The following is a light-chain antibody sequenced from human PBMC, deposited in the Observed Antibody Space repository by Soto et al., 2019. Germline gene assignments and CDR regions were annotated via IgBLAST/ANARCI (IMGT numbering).Light chain of an antibody. J-gene: IGLJ1*01. Sequence: QSALTQPASVSGSPGQSITISCTGTSSDVGGYNYVSWYQQHPGKAPKFMIYDVSNRPSGVSNRFSGSKSGNTASLTISGLQAEDEADYYCSSYITSNTRQLVFGTVTKVTVL. CDR3: SSYITSNTRQLV. V-gene: IGLV2-14*01. CDR2: DVS. CDR1: SSDVGGYNY.